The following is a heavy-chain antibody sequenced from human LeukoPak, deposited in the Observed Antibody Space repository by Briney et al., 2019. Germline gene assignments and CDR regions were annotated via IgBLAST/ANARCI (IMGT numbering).Heavy chain of an antibody. CDR3: AKDQGGYTYGSFDY. J-gene: IGHJ4*02. V-gene: IGHV3-23*01. CDR1: GFSFNSHA. Sequence: GGSLRLSCAASGFSFNSHAMNWIRQVPGKGLQWVSTIDASGVNTYYGNSVEGRFTISRDNSKNTLYLQMNSLRAEDTAVYYCAKDQGGYTYGSFDYWGQGTLVTVSS. D-gene: IGHD5-18*01. CDR2: IDASGVNT.